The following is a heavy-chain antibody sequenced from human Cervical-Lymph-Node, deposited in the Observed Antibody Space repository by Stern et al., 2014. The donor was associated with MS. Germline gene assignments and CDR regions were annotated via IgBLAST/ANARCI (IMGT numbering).Heavy chain of an antibody. V-gene: IGHV3-30*03. J-gene: IGHJ6*02. CDR1: GFSLSNSG. CDR3: MGVGDAMHV. Sequence: QVQLVQSGGGVVQPGRSLTLSCAASGFSLSNSGMHWVRQAPGKGLEWVAVMSFVGGNKKYGDSVKGRFSISRDMANNTLSLQMNSLRPEDTAVYYCMGVGDAMHVWGQGTTVIVSS. CDR2: MSFVGGNK.